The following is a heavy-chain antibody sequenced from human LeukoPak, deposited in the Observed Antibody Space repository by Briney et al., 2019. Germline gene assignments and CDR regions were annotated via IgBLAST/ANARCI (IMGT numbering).Heavy chain of an antibody. J-gene: IGHJ4*02. D-gene: IGHD4-17*01. V-gene: IGHV4-39*01. CDR2: IYYNGNT. CDR3: ASLVIRTVTTPFDH. Sequence: SETLSLTCSVSGGSVSSTNYSWGWIRQPPGRGLEWIGSIYYNGNTYYNPSLESRVTVAVDTSKNQFSLKLGSVTAADTSVYYCASLVIRTVTTPFDHWGQGTLVTVSS. CDR1: GGSVSSTNYS.